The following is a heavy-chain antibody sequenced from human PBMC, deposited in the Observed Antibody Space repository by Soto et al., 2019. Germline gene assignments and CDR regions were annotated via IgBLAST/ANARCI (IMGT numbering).Heavy chain of an antibody. CDR2: ISYDGSNK. J-gene: IGHJ4*02. D-gene: IGHD1-1*01. V-gene: IGHV3-30*18. CDR3: ANPIPKTGTTFGF. Sequence: PGGSLRLSCAASGFTFSNYGMNWVRQAPGKGLEWVAVISYDGSNKYYADSVRGRFTISRDNSKNTLYVQMDSLRTEDTAVYYCANPIPKTGTTFGFWGQGTLVTVSS. CDR1: GFTFSNYG.